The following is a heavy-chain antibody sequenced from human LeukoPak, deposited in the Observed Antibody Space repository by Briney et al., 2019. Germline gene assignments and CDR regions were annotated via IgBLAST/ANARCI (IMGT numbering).Heavy chain of an antibody. CDR2: INPSGGST. D-gene: IGHD6-19*01. CDR3: ARDRAIAGTKEDAFDI. Sequence: ASVRVSCKVSGHTLTQLSIHWVRQAPGQGLEWMGRINPSGGSTSYAQKFQGRVTMTRDTSTSTVYMELSSLRSEDTAVYYCARDRAIAGTKEDAFDIWGQGTMVTVSS. CDR1: GHTLTQLS. J-gene: IGHJ3*02. V-gene: IGHV1-46*01.